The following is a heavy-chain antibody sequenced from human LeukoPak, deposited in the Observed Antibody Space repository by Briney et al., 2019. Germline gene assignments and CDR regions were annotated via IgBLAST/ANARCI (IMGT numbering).Heavy chain of an antibody. Sequence: ASVKVSCKASGGTFSSYAISWVRQATGQGLEWMGWMNPNSGNTGYAQKFQGRVTMTRNTSISTAYMELSSLRSEDTAVYYCARGGVDTAMVDYYYYGMDVWGQGTTVTVSS. D-gene: IGHD5-18*01. CDR2: MNPNSGNT. CDR1: GGTFSSYA. CDR3: ARGGVDTAMVDYYYYGMDV. J-gene: IGHJ6*02. V-gene: IGHV1-8*02.